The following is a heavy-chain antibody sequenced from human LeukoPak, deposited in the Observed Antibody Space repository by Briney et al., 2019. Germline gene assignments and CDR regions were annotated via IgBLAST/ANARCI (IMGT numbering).Heavy chain of an antibody. Sequence: SETLSLTCTVSGGSISSYYWSWIRQPPGKGLEWIGYIYYGGSTNYNPSLKSRVTISVDTSKNQFSLKLSSVTAADTAVYYCARARDSGSYFDFDYWGQGTLVTVSS. CDR3: ARARDSGSYFDFDY. CDR2: IYYGGST. V-gene: IGHV4-59*01. D-gene: IGHD1-26*01. CDR1: GGSISSYY. J-gene: IGHJ4*02.